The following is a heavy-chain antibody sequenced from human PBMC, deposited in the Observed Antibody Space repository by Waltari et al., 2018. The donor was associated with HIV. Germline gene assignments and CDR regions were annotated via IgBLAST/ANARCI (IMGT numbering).Heavy chain of an antibody. CDR2: IYTSGST. CDR1: GGSISSGSYY. D-gene: IGHD3-22*01. Sequence: QVQLQESGPGLVKPSQTLSLTCTVSGGSISSGSYYWSWIRPPAGKGLEWIGRIYTSGSTNYNPSLKSRVTISVDTSKNQFSLKLSSVTAADTAVYYCARDVIYYYDGYYYYYGMDVWGQGTTVTVSS. J-gene: IGHJ6*02. V-gene: IGHV4-61*02. CDR3: ARDVIYYYDGYYYYYGMDV.